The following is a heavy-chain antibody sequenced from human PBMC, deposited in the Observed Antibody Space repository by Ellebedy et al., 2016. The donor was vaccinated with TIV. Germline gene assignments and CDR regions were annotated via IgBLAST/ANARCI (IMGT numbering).Heavy chain of an antibody. CDR3: AAIKGVADFFDS. CDR1: SYTFSIYG. V-gene: IGHV1-18*01. J-gene: IGHJ4*02. Sequence: ASVKVSXKASSYTFSIYGISWVRQAPGQGLDWMGWISPSNGNTYPAQKLQGRVAMSTDTSTSTAYMELRSLRADDTAVYYCAAIKGVADFFDSWGQGTLVTVSS. CDR2: ISPSNGNT. D-gene: IGHD3-10*01.